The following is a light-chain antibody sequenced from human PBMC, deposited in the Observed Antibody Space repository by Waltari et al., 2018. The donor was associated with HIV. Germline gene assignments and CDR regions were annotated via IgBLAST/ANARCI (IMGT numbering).Light chain of an antibody. V-gene: IGLV2-8*01. CDR3: SLYAGSNNFV. CDR2: EVS. Sequence: QSALTQPPSASGSPGQSVTISCTGTSSDVGGYNYVSWYQQHPGKAPKLMIYEVSMRPSGVPVRFSGSKSCNTASLTVSGLQPEDEADYYCSLYAGSNNFVFGTGTKVTVL. CDR1: SSDVGGYNY. J-gene: IGLJ1*01.